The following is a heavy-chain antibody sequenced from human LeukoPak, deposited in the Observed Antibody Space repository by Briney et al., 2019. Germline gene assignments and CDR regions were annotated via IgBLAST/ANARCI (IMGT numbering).Heavy chain of an antibody. V-gene: IGHV1-18*01. CDR1: GYTFTSYG. D-gene: IGHD3-22*01. J-gene: IGHJ4*02. Sequence: VASVKVSCKASGYTFTSYGITWVRQAPGQGLEWMGWISPYNGNTNYAQILQGRVTMTADTSTSTAYMELRSLRSDDTAVYYCARDPGPYYDSGGAYAYWGQGTLVTVSS. CDR3: ARDPGPYYDSGGAYAY. CDR2: ISPYNGNT.